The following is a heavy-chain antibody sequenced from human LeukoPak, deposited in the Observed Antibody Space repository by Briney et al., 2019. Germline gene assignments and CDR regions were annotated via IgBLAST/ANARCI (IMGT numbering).Heavy chain of an antibody. J-gene: IGHJ6*02. CDR1: EFMFSQHW. V-gene: IGHV3-7*01. CDR2: INQDGSER. CDR3: ARGHYGLDV. Sequence: SGGSLRLSCEASEFMFSQHWMSWVRQAPGKGLEWVAYINQDGSERWYLDSVKGRFIISRDNGRNSVYLKLNSLRAEDTGVYYCARGHYGLDVWGQGATVTVSS.